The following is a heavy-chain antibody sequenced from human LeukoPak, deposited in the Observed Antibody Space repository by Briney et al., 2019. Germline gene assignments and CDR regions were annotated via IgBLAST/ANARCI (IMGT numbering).Heavy chain of an antibody. V-gene: IGHV3-73*01. CDR3: SNGHYGLDV. J-gene: IGHJ6*02. CDR1: GFTLSASS. CDR2: VGSKVDNYAT. Sequence: GGSLRLSCAASGFTLSASSLNWVRQASGKGLEWVGRVGSKVDNYATAYAESVKGRFIISREDSKNTAYLQMNSLKTDDTAVYYCSNGHYGLDVSGQGTTVTVSS.